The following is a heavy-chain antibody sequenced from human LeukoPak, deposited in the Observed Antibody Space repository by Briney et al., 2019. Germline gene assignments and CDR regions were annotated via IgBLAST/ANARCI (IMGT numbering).Heavy chain of an antibody. CDR3: ARDWDCSGGSCYSLAYFDY. CDR1: GYTFTSYG. V-gene: IGHV1-18*04. D-gene: IGHD2-15*01. CDR2: ISAYNGNT. J-gene: IGHJ4*02. Sequence: ASVTVSFKASGYTFTSYGISWVRQAPGQGLEWMGWISAYNGNTNYAQKLQGRVTMTTDTSTSTAYMELRSLRSDDTAEYYCARDWDCSGGSCYSLAYFDYWGQGTLVTVSS.